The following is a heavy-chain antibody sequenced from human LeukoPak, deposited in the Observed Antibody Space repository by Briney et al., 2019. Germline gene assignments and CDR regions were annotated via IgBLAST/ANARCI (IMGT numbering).Heavy chain of an antibody. Sequence: GGSLRLSCATSGFIFSCFYMSWVRQAPGKGLEWVSYISGSGNDISYADSVKGRFTISRDNAKGSLYLQMNSLRAADTAVYYCGTHAARTGSDDWGQGTLVTVSS. CDR2: ISGSGNDI. J-gene: IGHJ4*02. CDR3: GTHAARTGSDD. D-gene: IGHD3/OR15-3a*01. V-gene: IGHV3-11*01. CDR1: GFIFSCFY.